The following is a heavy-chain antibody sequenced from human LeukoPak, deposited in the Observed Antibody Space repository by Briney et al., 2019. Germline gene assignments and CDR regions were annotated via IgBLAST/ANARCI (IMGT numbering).Heavy chain of an antibody. CDR3: AKMSQDAFDI. J-gene: IGHJ3*02. CDR1: GFTFSSYG. V-gene: IGHV3-30*02. CDR2: IRYDGSNK. Sequence: GGSLRLSCAASGFTFSSYGMHWVRQAPGKELEWGAFIRYDGSNKYYADSVKGRFTISRDNSKNTLYLQMNSLRAEDTAVYYCAKMSQDAFDIWGQGTMVTVSS.